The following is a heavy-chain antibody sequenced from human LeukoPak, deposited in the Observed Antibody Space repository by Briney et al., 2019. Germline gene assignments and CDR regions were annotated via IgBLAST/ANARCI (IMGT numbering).Heavy chain of an antibody. Sequence: PSETLSLTCTVSGGSISNYYWSWIRQPPGKGLEWIGYIYNRGGTNYNPSLKSRVTISVDTSENQFSLKLSSVTAADAAVYYCARARLGYSYDYCYYYMDVWGKGTTVTVSS. CDR1: GGSISNYY. J-gene: IGHJ6*03. V-gene: IGHV4-59*01. CDR3: ARARLGYSYDYCYYYMDV. CDR2: IYNRGGT. D-gene: IGHD5-18*01.